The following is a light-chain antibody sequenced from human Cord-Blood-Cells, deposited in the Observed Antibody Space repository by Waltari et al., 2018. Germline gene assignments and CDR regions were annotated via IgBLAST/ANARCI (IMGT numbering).Light chain of an antibody. V-gene: IGLV2-14*01. CDR2: DVS. Sequence: QSALTQPASVSGSPGQSITISCTGTSSDVGGYNYVSWYQQHPGKAPKRMIYDVSNRPSGVSNRFSGSKSGNTASLTISGLQAEDEADYYCSSYTSSSTVFGTGTKVTVL. J-gene: IGLJ1*01. CDR1: SSDVGGYNY. CDR3: SSYTSSSTV.